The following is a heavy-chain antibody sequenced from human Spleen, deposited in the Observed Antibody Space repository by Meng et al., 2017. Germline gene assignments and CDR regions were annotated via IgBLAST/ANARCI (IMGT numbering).Heavy chain of an antibody. CDR1: GYTFTSYY. D-gene: IGHD5-24*01. V-gene: IGHV1-46*01. Sequence: ASVKIICKATGYTFTSYYMNWGRQPPGQGREWMGIINPSGGSTSYAQKFQGRVTTTRDTYTSTVYMELSSMRSEDTAVFYCARVGMATITGVGYFDYWGQRTLVTVSS. CDR3: ARVGMATITGVGYFDY. J-gene: IGHJ4*02. CDR2: INPSGGST.